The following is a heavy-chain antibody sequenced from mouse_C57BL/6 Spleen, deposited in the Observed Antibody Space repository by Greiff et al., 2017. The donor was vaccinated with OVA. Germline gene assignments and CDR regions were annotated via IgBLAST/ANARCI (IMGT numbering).Heavy chain of an antibody. CDR1: GYSITSGYY. V-gene: IGHV3-6*01. Sequence: EVKLQESGPGLVKPSQSLYLTCSVTGYSITSGYYWNWIRQFPGNKLEWMGYISYDGSNNYNPSLKNRISITRDTSKNQFFLKLNSVTTKDTATYYCAREGDDYIFDYWGQGTTLTVSS. CDR3: AREGDDYIFDY. J-gene: IGHJ2*01. CDR2: ISYDGSN. D-gene: IGHD2-4*01.